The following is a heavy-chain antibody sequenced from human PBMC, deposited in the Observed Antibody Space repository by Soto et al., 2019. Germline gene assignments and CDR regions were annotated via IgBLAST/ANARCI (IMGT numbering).Heavy chain of an antibody. J-gene: IGHJ6*02. CDR1: GGTFSSYA. V-gene: IGHV1-69*01. D-gene: IGHD2-2*01. CDR3: AKSQGSSTSLEIYYYYYYGMDV. Sequence: QVQLVQSGAEVKKPGSSVKVSCKASGGTFSSYAISWVRQAPGQGLEWRGGIIPISDTTNYAQKFQGRVTITADESTSTAYMELSSLRSEDTAVYYCAKSQGSSTSLEIYYYYYYGMDVWGQWTTVTVS. CDR2: IIPISDTT.